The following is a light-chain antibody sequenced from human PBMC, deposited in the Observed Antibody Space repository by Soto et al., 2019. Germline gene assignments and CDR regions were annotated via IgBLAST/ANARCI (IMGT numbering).Light chain of an antibody. V-gene: IGKV2-28*01. J-gene: IGKJ5*01. CDR3: MQDRQTLTIT. CDR1: QSLLHSNGYDY. CDR2: LAS. Sequence: DVVMTQSPLSLPVTPGEPASISCRSSQSLLHSNGYDYLDWYLQKPGQSPPLLISLASARASGVLARFRGSGTGTDFTLTISSVEADDVVVYYCMQDRQTLTITFGQGTRVEIK.